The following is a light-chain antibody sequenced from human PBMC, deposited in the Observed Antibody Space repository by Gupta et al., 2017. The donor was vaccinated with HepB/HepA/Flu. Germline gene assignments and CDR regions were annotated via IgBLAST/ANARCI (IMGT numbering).Light chain of an antibody. Sequence: EIVLTQSPATLSLSPGERATLSCRASQSVNNYLVWYQQKPGQPPRLLISDASNRATGIPARFSGSGSGTDFTLTISSLEPEDFAIYYRQQRNWPWTLGQGTTVEIK. CDR1: QSVNNY. CDR3: QQRNWPWT. J-gene: IGKJ1*01. V-gene: IGKV3-11*01. CDR2: DAS.